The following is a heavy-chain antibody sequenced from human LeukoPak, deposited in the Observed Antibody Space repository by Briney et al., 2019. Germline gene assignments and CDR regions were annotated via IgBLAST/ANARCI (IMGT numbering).Heavy chain of an antibody. V-gene: IGHV1-18*01. D-gene: IGHD3-10*01. CDR2: ISAYNGNT. Sequence: ASVKVSCKASGYTFTTYGFSWVRLAPGQGLEWMGWISAYNGNTHYAQKFQGRVTMTTDTSTSTAYMDLRSLRSDDTAVYYCARAYGLGNYDNGHQTGYFDYWGQGTLVTVSS. J-gene: IGHJ4*02. CDR3: ARAYGLGNYDNGHQTGYFDY. CDR1: GYTFTTYG.